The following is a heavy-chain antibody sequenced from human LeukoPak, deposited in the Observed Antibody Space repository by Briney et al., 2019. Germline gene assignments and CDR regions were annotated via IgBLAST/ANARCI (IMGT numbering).Heavy chain of an antibody. J-gene: IGHJ4*02. D-gene: IGHD6-19*01. CDR1: GFTVNSNY. CDR3: ARYSSGCFDY. CDR2: IYSGGST. Sequence: GGSLRLSCAASGFTVNSNYMNWVRQAPGKGLEWVSVIYSGGSTYYTDSVKGRFTISRDNSKNTLYLQMNSLRAEDTAMYYCARYSSGCFDYWGQGTLVTVSS. V-gene: IGHV3-53*01.